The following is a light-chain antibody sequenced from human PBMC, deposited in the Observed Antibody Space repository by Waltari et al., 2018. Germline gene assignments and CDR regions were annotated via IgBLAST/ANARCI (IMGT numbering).Light chain of an antibody. J-gene: IGKJ4*01. V-gene: IGKV1-12*01. CDR3: QQGNDFPLT. CDR1: QDISRW. CDR2: DSS. Sequence: DIQMTQSPSSVSASVGDRVTITCRASQDISRWFGWYQQKPGKAPKFSIYDSSTLQSGVQSRFSGSGSGREFTLTISSLQPEDFSTYYCQQGNDFPLTFGGGTK.